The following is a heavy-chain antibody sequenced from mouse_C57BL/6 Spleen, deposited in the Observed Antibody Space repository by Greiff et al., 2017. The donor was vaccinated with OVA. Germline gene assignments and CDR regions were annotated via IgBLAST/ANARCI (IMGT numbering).Heavy chain of an antibody. CDR3: ARSTTVVATGDARDY. Sequence: QVQLQQPGAELVMPGASVKLSCKASGYTFTSYWMHWVKQRPGQGLEWIGEIDPSDSYTNYNQKFKGKSTLTVDKSSSTAYMQLSSLTSEDSAVYYCARSTTVVATGDARDYWGQGTSVTVSS. J-gene: IGHJ4*01. V-gene: IGHV1-69*01. CDR1: GYTFTSYW. D-gene: IGHD1-1*01. CDR2: IDPSDSYT.